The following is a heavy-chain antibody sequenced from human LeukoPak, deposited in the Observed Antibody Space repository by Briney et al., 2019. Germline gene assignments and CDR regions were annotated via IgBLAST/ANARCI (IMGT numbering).Heavy chain of an antibody. CDR3: ARDSSSHYYFDY. Sequence: GGSLRLSCVASGFTVSSNHMNWVRQAPGKGLEWVSIIYSGGTTYYADSVKGRFTISSDNSKNTLYLQMNSLRAEDTAVYYCARDSSSHYYFDYWGQGTLVTVSS. V-gene: IGHV3-53*01. D-gene: IGHD2-2*01. CDR1: GFTVSSNH. J-gene: IGHJ4*02. CDR2: IYSGGTT.